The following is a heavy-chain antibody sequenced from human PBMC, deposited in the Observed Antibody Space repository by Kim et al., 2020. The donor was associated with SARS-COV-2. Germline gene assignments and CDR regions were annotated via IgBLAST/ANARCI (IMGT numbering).Heavy chain of an antibody. CDR3: ARHGLLWFGEPYNWFDP. D-gene: IGHD3-10*01. CDR1: GGSISSSSYY. J-gene: IGHJ5*02. CDR2: IYYSGST. V-gene: IGHV4-39*01. Sequence: SETLSLTCTVSGGSISSSSYYWGWIRQPPGKGLEWIGSIYYSGSTYYNPSLKSRVTISVDTSKNQFSLKLSSVTAADTAVYYCARHGLLWFGEPYNWFDPWGQGTLVTVSS.